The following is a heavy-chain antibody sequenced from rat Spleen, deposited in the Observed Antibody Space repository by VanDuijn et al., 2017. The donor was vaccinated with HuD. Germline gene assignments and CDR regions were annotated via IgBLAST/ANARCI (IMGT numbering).Heavy chain of an antibody. CDR2: ITHIGGTS. D-gene: IGHD4-1*01. V-gene: IGHV5-31*01. Sequence: EVQLVESGGGLVQPGRSLKLSCEASGFTFNNYWMTWIRQAPGKGLEWVATITHIGGTSYYRDSVKGLFIISRDNAKNSLYLQMDSLRSEDTATYYCARHGRSRVFDYWGQGVMVTVSS. CDR1: GFTFNNYW. J-gene: IGHJ2*01. CDR3: ARHGRSRVFDY.